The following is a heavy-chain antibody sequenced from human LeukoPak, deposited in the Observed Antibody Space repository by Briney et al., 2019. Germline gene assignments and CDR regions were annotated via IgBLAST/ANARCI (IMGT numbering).Heavy chain of an antibody. CDR3: ARRRNSEPSDDAFDI. D-gene: IGHD1/OR15-1a*01. Sequence: GESLKISCKGSGYSFTSNWIAWVRQMPGKGLEWMGIIYPGDSDTRYSPSFQGQVTISADKSISTAYLQWSSLKASDTAMYYCARRRNSEPSDDAFDIWGQGTMVTVSS. V-gene: IGHV5-51*01. J-gene: IGHJ3*02. CDR2: IYPGDSDT. CDR1: GYSFTSNW.